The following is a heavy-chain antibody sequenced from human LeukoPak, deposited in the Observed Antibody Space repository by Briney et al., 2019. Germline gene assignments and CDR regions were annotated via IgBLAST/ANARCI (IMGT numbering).Heavy chain of an antibody. Sequence: ASVKVSCKASGGTFSSYAISWVRQAPGQGLEWMGGIIPIFGTANYAQKFQGRVTITADKSTSTAYMELSSLRAEDTAVYYCARTHPKCSGGSCPFDYGGKGPLVTVSS. CDR3: ARTHPKCSGGSCPFDY. V-gene: IGHV1-69*06. D-gene: IGHD2-15*01. CDR2: IIPIFGTA. J-gene: IGHJ4*02. CDR1: GGTFSSYA.